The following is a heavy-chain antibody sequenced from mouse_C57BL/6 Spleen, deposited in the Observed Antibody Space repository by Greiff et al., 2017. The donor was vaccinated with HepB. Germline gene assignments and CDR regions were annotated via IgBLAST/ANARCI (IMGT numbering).Heavy chain of an antibody. V-gene: IGHV7-1*01. J-gene: IGHJ2*01. CDR3: ARGSSYFDY. Sequence: EVNLVESGGGLVQSGRSLRLSCATSGFTFSDFYMEWVRQAPGKGLEWIAASRNKANDYTTEYSASVKGRFIVSRDTSQSILYLQMNALRAEDTAIYYCARGSSYFDYWGQGTTLTVSS. D-gene: IGHD1-1*01. CDR1: GFTFSDFY. CDR2: SRNKANDYTT.